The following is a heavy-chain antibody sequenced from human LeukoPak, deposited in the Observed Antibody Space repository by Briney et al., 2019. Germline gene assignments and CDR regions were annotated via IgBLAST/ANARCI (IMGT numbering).Heavy chain of an antibody. CDR2: LSGSGGST. CDR1: GLTFSNYA. J-gene: IGHJ4*02. Sequence: GGSLRLSCAASGLTFSNYAMSWVRQAPGKGLEWVSALSGSGGSTYYADSVKSRFTISRDNSKNTLYLQMNSLRAEDTALYYCATTSARSCSSTSCYSDYWGQGTLVTVSS. D-gene: IGHD2-2*01. V-gene: IGHV3-23*01. CDR3: ATTSARSCSSTSCYSDY.